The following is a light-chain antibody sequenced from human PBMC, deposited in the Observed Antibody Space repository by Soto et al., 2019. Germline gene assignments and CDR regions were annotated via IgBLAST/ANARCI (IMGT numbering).Light chain of an antibody. J-gene: IGKJ2*01. Sequence: EIVLTQSPGTLSLSPGERATLSCRASQSINSIYFAWYQHKPGQAPRLLIYGVSRRATGIPARFSGSGSGTDFTLTISRLESEDLSVYYCQQYGSPPYTFGQGTKLEIK. CDR2: GVS. V-gene: IGKV3-20*01. CDR1: QSINSIY. CDR3: QQYGSPPYT.